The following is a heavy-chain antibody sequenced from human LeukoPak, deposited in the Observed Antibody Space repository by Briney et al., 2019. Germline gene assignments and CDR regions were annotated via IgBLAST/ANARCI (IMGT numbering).Heavy chain of an antibody. V-gene: IGHV1-18*01. CDR2: ISPYNGNT. D-gene: IGHD2-15*01. Sequence: ASVKVSCKASGYTFTSYAITWVRQAPGQGLEWMGWISPYNGNTNYAQKLQGRVTMTTETSTSTAYMELRSLRSDDTAVYYCARVTHSEIVVFDIWGQGTMVTVSS. CDR3: ARVTHSEIVVFDI. J-gene: IGHJ3*02. CDR1: GYTFTSYA.